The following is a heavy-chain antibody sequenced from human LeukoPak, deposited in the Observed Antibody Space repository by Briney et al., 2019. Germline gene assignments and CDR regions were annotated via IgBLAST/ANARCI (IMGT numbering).Heavy chain of an antibody. CDR3: AKLVLRYFDWLMDY. D-gene: IGHD3-9*01. J-gene: IGHJ4*02. V-gene: IGHV3-30*02. CDR1: GFTFSSYG. Sequence: GGSLRLSCAASGFTFSSYGMHWVRQAPGKGLEGVAFIRYDGSNKYYADSVKGRFTSSRDNSKNTLYLQMNSLRAEDTAVYYCAKLVLRYFDWLMDYWGQGPLVTVSS. CDR2: IRYDGSNK.